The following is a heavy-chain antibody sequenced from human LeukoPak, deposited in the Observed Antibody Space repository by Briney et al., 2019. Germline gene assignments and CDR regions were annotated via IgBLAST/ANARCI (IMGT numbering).Heavy chain of an antibody. Sequence: QTLSLTCVISGDNVSSNSAAWNWIRQSPSGGLEWLGRTYYRSKWFFDYAVSMKSRLTINSDTSQSHFSLQLRSVTPEDTAVYYCARGDYDYSGGGFDIWGQGTLVTVSS. CDR1: GDNVSSNSAA. CDR3: ARGDYDYSGGGFDI. CDR2: TYYRSKWFF. D-gene: IGHD3-22*01. V-gene: IGHV6-1*01. J-gene: IGHJ3*02.